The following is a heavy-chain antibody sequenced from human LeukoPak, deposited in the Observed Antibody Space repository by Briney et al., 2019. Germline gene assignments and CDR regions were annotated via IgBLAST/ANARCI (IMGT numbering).Heavy chain of an antibody. D-gene: IGHD3-22*01. V-gene: IGHV1-69*05. Sequence: SVKVSCKASGGTFSSYAISWVRQAPGQGLEWMGRIIPIFGTANYAQKFQGRVTITTDESTSTANMELSSLRSEDTAVYYCARRKYYDSSGYYYGIVAEYFQHWGQGTLVTVSS. CDR1: GGTFSSYA. CDR3: ARRKYYDSSGYYYGIVAEYFQH. CDR2: IIPIFGTA. J-gene: IGHJ1*01.